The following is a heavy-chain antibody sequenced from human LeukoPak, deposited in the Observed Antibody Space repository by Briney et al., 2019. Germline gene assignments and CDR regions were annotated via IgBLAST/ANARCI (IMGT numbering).Heavy chain of an antibody. Sequence: PAETLSLTCTVSGGSISSYYWSWIRQPPGKGLEWIGYIYNSGSTNYNPSLKSRVTISVDTSKNQFSLKLSSVTAADTAVYYCARPVGCSSTSCITPLFDPWGQGTLVTVSS. CDR3: ARPVGCSSTSCITPLFDP. D-gene: IGHD2-2*01. V-gene: IGHV4-59*01. J-gene: IGHJ5*02. CDR1: GGSISSYY. CDR2: IYNSGST.